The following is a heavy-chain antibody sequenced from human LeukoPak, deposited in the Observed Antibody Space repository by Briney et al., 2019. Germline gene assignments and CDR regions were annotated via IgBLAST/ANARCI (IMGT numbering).Heavy chain of an antibody. V-gene: IGHV1-2*02. CDR3: ARGSRYSDWLLLGRRYFDY. CDR2: INPNSGGT. Sequence: GASVKVSCKASGYTFTGYYMHWVRQAPGQGLEWMGWINPNSGGTNYAQKFQGRVTMTRDTSISTAYMELSRLRSDDTAVYYCARGSRYSDWLLLGRRYFDYWGQGTLVTVSS. J-gene: IGHJ4*02. CDR1: GYTFTGYY. D-gene: IGHD3-9*01.